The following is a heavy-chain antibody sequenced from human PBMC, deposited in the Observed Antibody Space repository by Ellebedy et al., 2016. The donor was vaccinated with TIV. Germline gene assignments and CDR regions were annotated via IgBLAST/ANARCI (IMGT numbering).Heavy chain of an antibody. D-gene: IGHD3/OR15-3a*01. CDR2: IFDTGST. V-gene: IGHV4-39*01. CDR1: GGSISGSSYY. J-gene: IGHJ2*01. CDR3: ARSLMIFSFDKCYFDL. Sequence: GSLRLSCTVSGGSISGSSYYWGWVRQPPGKGLEWIGNIFDTGSTYYNPSLKSRVIISVDTSKNQFSLKLSSVTAADTALYYCARSLMIFSFDKCYFDLWGRGTLVTVSS.